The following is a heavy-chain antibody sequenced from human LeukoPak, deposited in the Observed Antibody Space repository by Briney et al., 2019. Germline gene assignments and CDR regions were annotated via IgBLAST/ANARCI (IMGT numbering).Heavy chain of an antibody. CDR2: INHSGST. CDR1: GGSFSGYY. J-gene: IGHJ2*01. V-gene: IGHV4-34*01. D-gene: IGHD2-2*01. Sequence: SETLSLTCAVYGGSFSGYYWSWIRQPPGKGLEWIGEINHSGSTNYNPSLKSRVTISVDTSKNQFSLKLGSVTAADTAMYYCVRSGGYCGSTTCHVEYFDLWGRGTLVTVSS. CDR3: VRSGGYCGSTTCHVEYFDL.